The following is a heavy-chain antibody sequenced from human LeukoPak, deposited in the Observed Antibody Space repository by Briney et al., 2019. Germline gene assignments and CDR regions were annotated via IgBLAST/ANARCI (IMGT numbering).Heavy chain of an antibody. CDR2: IIPIFGTA. V-gene: IGHV1-69*05. CDR3: ARALRAWLHYFDY. CDR1: GGTFSSYA. Sequence: SVKLSCKASGGTFSSYAISWVRQAPGQGLEWMGRIIPIFGTANYAQKFQGRVTITTDESTSTAYMELSSLRSEDTAVYYCARALRAWLHYFDYWGQGTLVTVSS. J-gene: IGHJ4*02. D-gene: IGHD5-12*01.